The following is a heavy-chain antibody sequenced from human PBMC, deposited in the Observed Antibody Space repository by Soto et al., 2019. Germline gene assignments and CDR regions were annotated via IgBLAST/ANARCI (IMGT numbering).Heavy chain of an antibody. V-gene: IGHV1-69*12. CDR2: IIPIFGTA. J-gene: IGHJ4*02. CDR1: GGTFSSYA. CDR3: AREGGVYDYSPFDY. D-gene: IGHD4-4*01. Sequence: QVQLVQSGAEVKKPGSSVKVSCKASGGTFSSYAISWVRQAPGQGLEWMGGIIPIFGTADYAQKFQGRVTITAHESTSAAYMELSRRRSEDTAVYYCAREGGVYDYSPFDYLCQGTLVTVSS.